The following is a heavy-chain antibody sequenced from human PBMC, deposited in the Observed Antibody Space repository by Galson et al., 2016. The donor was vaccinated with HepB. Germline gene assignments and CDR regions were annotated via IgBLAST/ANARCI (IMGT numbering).Heavy chain of an antibody. J-gene: IGHJ2*01. CDR1: GGSITTDY. CDR2: ISYSGTS. Sequence: SETLSLTCTVSGGSITTDYWTWIRQPPGKGLEWIGYISYSGTSKYNPSLRSRVTISGDTSKNQFSLKLISVTAADTAVYYCARATISDWHFDLWGRGILVAVSS. CDR3: ARATISDWHFDL. V-gene: IGHV4-59*01.